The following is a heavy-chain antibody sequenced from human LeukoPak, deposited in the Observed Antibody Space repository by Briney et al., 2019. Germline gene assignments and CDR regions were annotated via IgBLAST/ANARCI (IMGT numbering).Heavy chain of an antibody. CDR2: ISSSGRTI. J-gene: IGHJ6*02. D-gene: IGHD3-10*01. CDR3: ARDPRRDYYGSGSPLVGMDV. CDR1: GFTFTNYE. Sequence: PGGSLRLSCAASGFTFTNYEMNWVRQAPGKGLEWVSYISSSGRTIYYADSVKGRFTISRDNANNTLYLQMNSLRAEDTARYYCARDPRRDYYGSGSPLVGMDVWGQGTTVTVSS. V-gene: IGHV3-48*03.